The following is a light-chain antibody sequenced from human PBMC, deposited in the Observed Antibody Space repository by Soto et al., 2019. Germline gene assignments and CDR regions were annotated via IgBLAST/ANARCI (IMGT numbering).Light chain of an antibody. CDR1: SSNIGSNT. CDR3: AAWDDSLNGAV. V-gene: IGLV1-44*01. Sequence: QSVLTQPPSASGTPGQRVTISCSGRSSNIGSNTVNWYQQLPGTAPKLLIYTNNRRPSGVPDRFSGSKSGTSASLAISGLQSEDEADYYCAAWDDSLNGAVFGGGTQLTVL. CDR2: TNN. J-gene: IGLJ7*01.